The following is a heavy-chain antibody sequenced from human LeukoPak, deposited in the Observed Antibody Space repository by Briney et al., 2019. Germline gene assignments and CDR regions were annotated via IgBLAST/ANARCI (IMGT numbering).Heavy chain of an antibody. J-gene: IGHJ5*02. CDR1: GGSINNINYY. CDR3: ARGTVGYCSGGSCQGWFDP. V-gene: IGHV4-39*07. Sequence: PSETLSLTCTVSGGSINNINYYWGWIRQPPGKGLEWIGNIYYSGPTYYNPSLKSRVTISIDTSRNQFSLKLSSVTAADTAVYYCARGTVGYCSGGSCQGWFDPWGQGTLVTVSS. D-gene: IGHD2-15*01. CDR2: IYYSGPT.